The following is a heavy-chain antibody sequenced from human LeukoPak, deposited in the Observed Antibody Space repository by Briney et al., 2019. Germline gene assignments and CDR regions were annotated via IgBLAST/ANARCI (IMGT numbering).Heavy chain of an antibody. J-gene: IGHJ4*02. CDR3: AKALTQTYNDGGSYR. CDR1: GFTFRSYG. CDR2: ISGSGDST. V-gene: IGHV3-23*01. D-gene: IGHD2-15*01. Sequence: PGGSLRLSCAASGFTFRSYGMSWVRQAPGKGLEWVSAISGSGDSTYYADSVKGRFTISRDNSKNTLYLQLNSLRAEDTAVYFCAKALTQTYNDGGSYRWGQGTLVTVSS.